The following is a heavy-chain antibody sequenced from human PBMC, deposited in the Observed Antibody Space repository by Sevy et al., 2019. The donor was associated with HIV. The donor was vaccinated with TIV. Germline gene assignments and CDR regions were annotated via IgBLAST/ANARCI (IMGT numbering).Heavy chain of an antibody. D-gene: IGHD3-10*01. J-gene: IGHJ3*02. Sequence: GGSLRLSCAASGLTFSSYAMSWVRQAPGKGLEWVSAISGSGGSTYYADSVKGRFTISRDNSKNTLYLQMNSLRAEDTAVYYCAKMPYGSGRPDAFDIWGQGTMVTVSS. CDR1: GLTFSSYA. V-gene: IGHV3-23*01. CDR2: ISGSGGST. CDR3: AKMPYGSGRPDAFDI.